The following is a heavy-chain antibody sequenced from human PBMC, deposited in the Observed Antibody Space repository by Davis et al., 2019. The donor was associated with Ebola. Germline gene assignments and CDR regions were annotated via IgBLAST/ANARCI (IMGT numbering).Heavy chain of an antibody. V-gene: IGHV3-23*01. CDR3: ARGVAVGGFYFDY. CDR1: GFMFSSYV. J-gene: IGHJ4*02. CDR2: LGTSADT. D-gene: IGHD6-19*01. Sequence: GESLKISCAASGFMFSSYVMSWVRQAPGKGLEWVSTLGTSADTYYADSVKGRFTISRDNSKNTLYLQMNGLRVEDTAVYYCARGVAVGGFYFDYWGQGTLVTVSS.